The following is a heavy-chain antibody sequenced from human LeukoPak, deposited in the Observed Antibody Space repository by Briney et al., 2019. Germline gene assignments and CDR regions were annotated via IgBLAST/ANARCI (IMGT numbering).Heavy chain of an antibody. J-gene: IGHJ4*02. CDR3: ARLRDGRWLLEY. CDR1: GGSISSSGYY. D-gene: IGHD5-24*01. CDR2: INYSGTT. Sequence: HPSETLSLTCTASGGSISSSGYYWGWIRQPPGKGLEWIASINYSGTTYYNLSLKSRVTISEDRSKNQFSLKLSSVTAADTAVYYCARLRDGRWLLEYWGQGTLVTVSS. V-gene: IGHV4-39*01.